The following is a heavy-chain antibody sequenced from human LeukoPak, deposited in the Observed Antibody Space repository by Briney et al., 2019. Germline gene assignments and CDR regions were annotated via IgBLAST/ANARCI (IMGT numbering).Heavy chain of an antibody. Sequence: ASVKVSCKASGYTFTSYYMHWVRQAPGQGFEWMGIINPRTGSTSYSQKFQGRVTMTRDMSTSTVYMELSSLRSEDTALYYCARGVHVRVYDSNPHYGHYWGQGTLVTVSS. CDR2: INPRTGST. D-gene: IGHD3-22*01. J-gene: IGHJ4*02. CDR1: GYTFTSYY. V-gene: IGHV1-46*01. CDR3: ARGVHVRVYDSNPHYGHY.